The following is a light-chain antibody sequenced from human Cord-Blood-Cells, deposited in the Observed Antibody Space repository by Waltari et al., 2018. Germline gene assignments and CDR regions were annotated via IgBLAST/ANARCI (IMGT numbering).Light chain of an antibody. Sequence: QSALTQPAAVSGSPRQSHTISRPGTRSAVGSYNLVSWYQQPPGKAPKLMIYEGSTRPSGVSNRFSGSKSGNTASLTISGLQAEDEADYYCCSYAGSSTWVFGGGTKLTVL. CDR3: CSYAGSSTWV. J-gene: IGLJ3*02. V-gene: IGLV2-23*01. CDR1: RSAVGSYNL. CDR2: EGS.